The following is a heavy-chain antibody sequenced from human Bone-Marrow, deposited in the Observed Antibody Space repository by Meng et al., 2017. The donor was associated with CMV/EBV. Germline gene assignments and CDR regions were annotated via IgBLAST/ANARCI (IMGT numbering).Heavy chain of an antibody. Sequence: QVQLVGSGGGVVQPGRSLRLSCAASGFNFSSYAMHWVRQAPGKGLEWVAVISYDGSNKYYADSVKGRFTISRDNSKNTLYLQMNSLRAEDTAVYYCARDGGVAEGYWGQGTLVTVSS. V-gene: IGHV3-30-3*01. J-gene: IGHJ4*02. D-gene: IGHD6-19*01. CDR2: ISYDGSNK. CDR1: GFNFSSYA. CDR3: ARDGGVAEGY.